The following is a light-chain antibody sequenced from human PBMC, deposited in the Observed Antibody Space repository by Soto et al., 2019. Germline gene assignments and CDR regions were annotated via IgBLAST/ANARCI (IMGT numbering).Light chain of an antibody. J-gene: IGKJ1*01. Sequence: IVMTQSQATLSVSPGERATLSCRASQSVSSNLAWYQQKPGQAPRLLIYGASTRATGIPARFSGSGSGTEFTLTISSLQSEDFAVYYCQQYNKWPPWTFGQGTKVEIK. CDR1: QSVSSN. V-gene: IGKV3-15*01. CDR2: GAS. CDR3: QQYNKWPPWT.